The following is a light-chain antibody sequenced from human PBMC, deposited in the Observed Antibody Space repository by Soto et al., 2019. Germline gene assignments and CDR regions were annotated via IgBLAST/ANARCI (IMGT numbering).Light chain of an antibody. J-gene: IGKJ1*01. Sequence: EIVLTQSPCTLSLSPGERATLSCRASQSVGSTYLAWYQQRPGQAPRLLLYGASSRATGIPDRFDGSGSGTDFTLTISRLEPEDFAVYYCHQYNNWPPVTFGQGTKVDIK. CDR3: HQYNNWPPVT. V-gene: IGKV3-20*01. CDR1: QSVGSTY. CDR2: GAS.